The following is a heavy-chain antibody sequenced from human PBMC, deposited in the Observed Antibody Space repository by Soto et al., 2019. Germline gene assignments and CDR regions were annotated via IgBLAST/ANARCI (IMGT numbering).Heavy chain of an antibody. D-gene: IGHD4-17*01. J-gene: IGHJ5*02. CDR1: GFTFSSYA. V-gene: IGHV3-23*01. Sequence: GGSLRLSCAASGFTFSSYAMSWVRQAPGKGLEWVSAISGSGGSTYYADSVKGRFTISRDNSKNTLYLQMNSLRAEDTAVYYCEKDLIAHGDYAIPRYNWFDPWGQGTLVTVSS. CDR3: EKDLIAHGDYAIPRYNWFDP. CDR2: ISGSGGST.